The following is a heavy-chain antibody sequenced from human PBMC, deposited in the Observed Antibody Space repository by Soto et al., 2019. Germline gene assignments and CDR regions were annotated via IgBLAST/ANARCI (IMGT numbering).Heavy chain of an antibody. CDR3: ARLTNPRGYYYSGMDV. CDR2: IYPGDIDI. Sequence: GESLKISCKGSGYSFTTYWIAWVRQMPGKGLEWMGVIYPGDIDIRYSPSFQGQVTISADKSFSTAYLQWSSLKASDTAMYYCARLTNPRGYYYSGMDVWGQGTTVTVSS. J-gene: IGHJ6*02. V-gene: IGHV5-51*01. D-gene: IGHD3-3*01. CDR1: GYSFTTYW.